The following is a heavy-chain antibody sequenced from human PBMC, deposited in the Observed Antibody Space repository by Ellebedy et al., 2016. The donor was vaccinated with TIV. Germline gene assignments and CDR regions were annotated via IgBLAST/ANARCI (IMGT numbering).Heavy chain of an antibody. CDR1: GFTFSDHY. CDR3: AKRGSGSSLGLQVDYYFDY. J-gene: IGHJ4*02. CDR2: IRSKAYGGTT. Sequence: GESLKISCAVSGFTFSDHYMNWVRQAPGKGLEWVGFIRSKAYGGTTEYAASVRGRFTISRDDSKNSLYLQMNSLRAEDTAVYYCAKRGSGSSLGLQVDYYFDYWGQGTLVTVSS. D-gene: IGHD3-10*01. V-gene: IGHV3-71*01.